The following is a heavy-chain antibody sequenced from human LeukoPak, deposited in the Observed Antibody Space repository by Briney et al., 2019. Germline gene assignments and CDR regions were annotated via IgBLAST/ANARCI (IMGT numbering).Heavy chain of an antibody. CDR1: GGSISSYY. V-gene: IGHV4-59*08. CDR2: IYYSGST. CDR3: ARRSRMTTIDAFDI. Sequence: SETLSLTCTVSGGSISSYYWSWIRQPPGKGLEWIGCIYYSGSTNYNPSLKSRVTISVDTSKNQFSLKLSSVTAADTAVYYCARRSRMTTIDAFDIWGQGTMVTVSS. D-gene: IGHD5-24*01. J-gene: IGHJ3*02.